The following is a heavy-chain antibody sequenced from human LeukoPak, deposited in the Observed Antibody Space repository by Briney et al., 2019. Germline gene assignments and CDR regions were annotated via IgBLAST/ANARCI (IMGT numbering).Heavy chain of an antibody. CDR2: IYYSGST. Sequence: PSETLSLTCTVSGGSISGSSYFWGWIRQPPGKGLEWIGSIYYSGSTYYNPSLKSRVTISVDTSKNQFSLKLSSVTAADTAVYYCARGSLKQQLVPLDYWGQGTLVTVSS. V-gene: IGHV4-39*01. CDR1: GGSISGSSYF. J-gene: IGHJ4*02. D-gene: IGHD6-13*01. CDR3: ARGSLKQQLVPLDY.